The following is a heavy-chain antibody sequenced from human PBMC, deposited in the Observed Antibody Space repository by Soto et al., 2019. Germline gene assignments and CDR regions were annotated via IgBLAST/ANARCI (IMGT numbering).Heavy chain of an antibody. J-gene: IGHJ6*02. V-gene: IGHV1-2*04. CDR1: GYTFTGYF. Sequence: GASVEVSCTASGYTFTGYFMDWVRKAPGQGLEWMGWINPNSGGTNYAQKFQGWVTMTRDTSISTAYMELSRLRSDDTAVYYCARGGSLWFGELSAYYYGMDGWGQGTTVTVSS. CDR3: ARGGSLWFGELSAYYYGMDG. CDR2: INPNSGGT. D-gene: IGHD3-10*01.